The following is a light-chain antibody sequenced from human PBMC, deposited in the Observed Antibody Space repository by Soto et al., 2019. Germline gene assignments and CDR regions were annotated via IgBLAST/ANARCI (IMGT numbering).Light chain of an antibody. CDR1: SSNIGAGYD. CDR3: QSYDSSLRALYV. J-gene: IGLJ1*01. Sequence: QSVLTQPPSVSGAPGQRVTISCTGSSSNIGAGYDVHWYQQLPGTAPKLLIYGNSNRPSGVPDRFSGSKSGTSASLAITGLQAEDEADYYRQSYDSSLRALYVFGTGTKLTVL. V-gene: IGLV1-40*01. CDR2: GNS.